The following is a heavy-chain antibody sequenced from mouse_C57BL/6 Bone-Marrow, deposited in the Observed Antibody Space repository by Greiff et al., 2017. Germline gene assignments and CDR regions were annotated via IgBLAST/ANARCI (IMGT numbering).Heavy chain of an antibody. CDR3: ARTAYYSNYGAMDY. CDR1: GYTFTSYW. CDR2: IDPSDSYT. Sequence: QVQLQQPGAELVMPGASVKLSCEASGYTFTSYWMHWVKQRPGQGLEWIGEIDPSDSYTNYNQKFKGKSTLTVDKSYSTAYMQISSLTSEDSAVYYCARTAYYSNYGAMDYWGQGTSVTVSS. J-gene: IGHJ4*01. D-gene: IGHD2-5*01. V-gene: IGHV1-69*01.